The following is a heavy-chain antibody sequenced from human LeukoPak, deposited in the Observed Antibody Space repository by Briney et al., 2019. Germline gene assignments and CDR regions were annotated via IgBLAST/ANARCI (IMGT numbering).Heavy chain of an antibody. CDR3: ASDSGSSPRYYYYYMDV. CDR2: IYYSGST. CDR1: GGSISSYY. V-gene: IGHV4-59*01. Sequence: SETLSLTCTVSGGSISSYYWSWIRQPPGKGLEWIGYIYYSGSTNYNPSLKSRVTISVDTSKNQFSLKLSSVTAADTAVYYCASDSGSSPRYYYYYMDVWGKGTTVTVSS. J-gene: IGHJ6*03. D-gene: IGHD1-26*01.